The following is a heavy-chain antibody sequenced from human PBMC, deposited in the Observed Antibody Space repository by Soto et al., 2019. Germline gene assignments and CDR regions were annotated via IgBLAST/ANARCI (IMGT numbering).Heavy chain of an antibody. CDR3: ARGQGYCSGGSCNTSELDY. V-gene: IGHV1-2*04. D-gene: IGHD2-15*01. J-gene: IGHJ4*02. CDR2: INPNSGGT. CDR1: GYTFTGYY. Sequence: QVQLVQSGAEVKKPGASVKVSCKASGYTFTGYYMHWVRQAPGQGLEWMGWINPNSGGTNYAQKFQGWVTMTRDTSISTAYMELSRLRSDDTAVYYCARGQGYCSGGSCNTSELDYWGQGTLVTVSS.